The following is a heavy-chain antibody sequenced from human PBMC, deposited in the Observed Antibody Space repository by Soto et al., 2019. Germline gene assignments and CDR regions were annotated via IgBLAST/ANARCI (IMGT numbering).Heavy chain of an antibody. D-gene: IGHD3-9*01. CDR1: GCTFSSYA. CDR2: IIPIFGTA. CDR3: AGARYYDILTRYWGWFDP. V-gene: IGHV1-69*06. Sequence: SVKVSCKASGCTFSSYAISWVRQAPGQGLEWMGGIIPIFGTANYAQKFQGRVTITADKSTSTAYMELSSLRSEETAVYYCAGARYYDILTRYWGWFDPWGQGTLVTVSS. J-gene: IGHJ5*02.